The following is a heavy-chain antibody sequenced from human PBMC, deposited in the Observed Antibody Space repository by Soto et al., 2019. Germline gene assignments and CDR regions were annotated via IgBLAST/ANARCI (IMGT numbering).Heavy chain of an antibody. V-gene: IGHV1-69*12. Sequence: QVQLVQSGAEVKKPGSSVKVSCKASGGTFSSYAISWVRQAPGQGLEWMGGIIPIFGTANYAQKFQGRVTITADDSTSXXYXEXXSLRSEDTAVYYCARTYRGGWLPQTPTSYYSGMDVWGQGTTVTVSS. D-gene: IGHD6-19*01. CDR1: GGTFSSYA. J-gene: IGHJ6*02. CDR3: ARTYRGGWLPQTPTSYYSGMDV. CDR2: IIPIFGTA.